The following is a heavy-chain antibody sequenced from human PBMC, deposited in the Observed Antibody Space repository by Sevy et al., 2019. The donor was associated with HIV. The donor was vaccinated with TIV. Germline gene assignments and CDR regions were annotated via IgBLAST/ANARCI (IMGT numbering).Heavy chain of an antibody. CDR3: ATDLYSHGTY. CDR1: GFTFRSYW. Sequence: GGFLRLSCAASGFTFRSYWMTWVRQAPGKGLEWVANIDQDGSSEAYVDSVKDRFTISRDNVETSLFLQMNSMRVAGTAVYFCATDLYSHGTYWGQGILVTVSS. CDR2: IDQDGSSE. V-gene: IGHV3-7*01. D-gene: IGHD5-18*01. J-gene: IGHJ4*02.